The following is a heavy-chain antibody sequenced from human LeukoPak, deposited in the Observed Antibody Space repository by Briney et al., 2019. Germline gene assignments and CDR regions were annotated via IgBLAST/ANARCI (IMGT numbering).Heavy chain of an antibody. D-gene: IGHD3-22*01. CDR1: GGSISSYY. J-gene: IGHJ3*02. V-gene: IGHV4-4*07. CDR2: IYTSVST. CDR3: ARDGPITMIEGAFDI. Sequence: PSETLSLTCTVSGGSISSYYWSWIRQPAGKGLEWIGRIYTSVSTNYNPSLKSRVTMSVDTSKNQFSLKLSSVTAADTAVYYCARDGPITMIEGAFDIWGQGTMVTVSS.